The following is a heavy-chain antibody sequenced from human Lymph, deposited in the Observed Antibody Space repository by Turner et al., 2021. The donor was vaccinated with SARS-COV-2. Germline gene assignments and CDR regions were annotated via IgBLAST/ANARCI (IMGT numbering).Heavy chain of an antibody. V-gene: IGHV3-33*01. Sequence: QLELVEAGGGVVQPGRSLRHSCAASGFTFSSSGMNWVRQDPGKGLEWVAVIWYDGSNKFYADSVKGRFTISRDNSKNTLYLQMNSLRAEDTAVYYCARHNGGRLDYWGQGTLVTVSS. CDR2: IWYDGSNK. D-gene: IGHD3-16*01. J-gene: IGHJ4*02. CDR1: GFTFSSSG. CDR3: ARHNGGRLDY.